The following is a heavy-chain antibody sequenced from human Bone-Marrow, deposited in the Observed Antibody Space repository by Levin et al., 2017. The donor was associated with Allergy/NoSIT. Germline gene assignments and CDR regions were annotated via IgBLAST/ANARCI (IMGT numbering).Heavy chain of an antibody. CDR3: ARGPAKCSGGTCFSIDY. Sequence: RAGGSLRLSCAGSGFNFKTYGMHWVRQAPGKGLEWLAIIWFHGNEEYYADSVRGRFTVSRDNSKNILYLQMNSLRVEDTGIYYCARGPAKCSGGTCFSIDYWGQGALVTVSS. CDR1: GFNFKTYG. D-gene: IGHD6-19*01. J-gene: IGHJ4*02. CDR2: IWFHGNEE. V-gene: IGHV3-33*01.